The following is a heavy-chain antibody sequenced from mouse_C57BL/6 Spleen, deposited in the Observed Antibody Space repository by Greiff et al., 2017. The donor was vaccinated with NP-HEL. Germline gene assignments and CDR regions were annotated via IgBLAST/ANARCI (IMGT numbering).Heavy chain of an antibody. CDR3: ARWATVAYYFDY. CDR2: IYPGDGDT. D-gene: IGHD1-1*01. J-gene: IGHJ2*01. Sequence: QVQLQQSGPELVKPGASVKISCKASGYAFSSSWMNWVKQRPGKGLEWIGRIYPGDGDTNYNGKFKGKATLTADKSSSTAYMQLSSLTSEDSAVYFCARWATVAYYFDYWGQGTTLTVSS. V-gene: IGHV1-82*01. CDR1: GYAFSSSW.